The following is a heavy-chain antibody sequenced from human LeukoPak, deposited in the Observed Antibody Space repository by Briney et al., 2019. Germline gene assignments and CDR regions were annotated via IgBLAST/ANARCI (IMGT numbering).Heavy chain of an antibody. CDR2: IYYSGTT. Sequence: PSETLSLTCTVYGGSISNYYWSWIRQPPGKGLEWIGYIYYSGTTKYNPSLKSRVTISVDTSKNQFSLKLSSVTAADTAVYYCARLQSRYSWNYLPPDYWGQGTLVTVSS. V-gene: IGHV4-59*01. CDR1: GGSISNYY. CDR3: ARLQSRYSWNYLPPDY. D-gene: IGHD1-7*01. J-gene: IGHJ4*02.